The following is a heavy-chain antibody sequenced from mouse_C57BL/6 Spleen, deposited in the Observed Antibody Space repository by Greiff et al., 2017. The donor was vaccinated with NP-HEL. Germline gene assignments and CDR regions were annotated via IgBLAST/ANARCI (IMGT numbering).Heavy chain of an antibody. Sequence: QVQLQQSGPELVKPGASVKISCKASGYAFSSSWMNWVKQRPGKGLEWIGRIYPGDGDTNYNGKFKGKATLTADKSSSTAYMQLSSLTSEDSAVYFCARYLYYGNAMDYWGQGTSVTVSS. J-gene: IGHJ4*01. D-gene: IGHD2-1*01. CDR2: IYPGDGDT. V-gene: IGHV1-82*01. CDR3: ARYLYYGNAMDY. CDR1: GYAFSSSW.